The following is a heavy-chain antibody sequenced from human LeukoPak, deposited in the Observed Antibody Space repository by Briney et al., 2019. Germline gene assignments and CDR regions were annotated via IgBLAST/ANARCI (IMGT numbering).Heavy chain of an antibody. CDR1: GFTFSSYA. D-gene: IGHD3-22*01. CDR2: ITGSGGST. CDR3: AKDRYYYDSSGFF. V-gene: IGHV3-23*01. J-gene: IGHJ3*01. Sequence: GASLRPACSASGFTFSSYAMSSGRHDPGKGLEWGSAITGSGGSTSYADSVKGRFPISRDNSKNTLYLQMNSLRAEDTAVYYCAKDRYYYDSSGFFWGQGTMVTVSS.